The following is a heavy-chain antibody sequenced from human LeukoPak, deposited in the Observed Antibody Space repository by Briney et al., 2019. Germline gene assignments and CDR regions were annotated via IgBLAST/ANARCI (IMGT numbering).Heavy chain of an antibody. CDR3: ARDSGYGGNDYFDY. J-gene: IGHJ4*02. CDR1: GFMFSSHW. D-gene: IGHD4-23*01. V-gene: IGHV3-7*01. Sequence: GGSLRLSCAASGFMFSSHWMSWVRQAPGKGLEWVANIKPGGSEKYYVDSVKGRFTISRDNAKNTLYLQMNSLRAEDTAVYYCARDSGYGGNDYFDYWGQGTLVTVSS. CDR2: IKPGGSEK.